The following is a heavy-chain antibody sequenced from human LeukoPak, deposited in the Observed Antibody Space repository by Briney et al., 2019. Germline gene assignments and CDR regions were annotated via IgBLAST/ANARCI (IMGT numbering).Heavy chain of an antibody. CDR2: ISYDGSNK. CDR3: AKDHVPSPGYFDY. V-gene: IGHV3-30-3*01. D-gene: IGHD3-10*01. CDR1: GFTFSSYA. J-gene: IGHJ4*02. Sequence: GGSLRLSCAASGFTFSSYAMHWVRQAPGKGLEWVAVISYDGSNKYYADSVKGRFTISRDNSKNTLYLQMNSLRAEDTAVYYCAKDHVPSPGYFDYWGQGTLVTVSS.